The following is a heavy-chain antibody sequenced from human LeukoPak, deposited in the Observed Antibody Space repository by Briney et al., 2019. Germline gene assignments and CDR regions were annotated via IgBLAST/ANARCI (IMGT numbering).Heavy chain of an antibody. V-gene: IGHV1-2*02. CDR1: GYIFSDYY. CDR2: INPNSGGT. J-gene: IGHJ4*02. D-gene: IGHD5-12*01. Sequence: ASVKVSCKASGYIFSDYYIHWVRQAPRQGLEWMGWINPNSGGTNYAQNFQGRVTMTRDTSIRTAYMELSRLRYDDTAVYYCARDRTVDGVATITLDYWGQGALVIVSS. CDR3: ARDRTVDGVATITLDY.